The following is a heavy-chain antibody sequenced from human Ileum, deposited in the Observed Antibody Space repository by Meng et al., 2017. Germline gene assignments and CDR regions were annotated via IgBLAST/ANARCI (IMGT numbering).Heavy chain of an antibody. D-gene: IGHD1-26*01. V-gene: IGHV3-30*10. J-gene: IGHJ4*02. Sequence: VQVGESGGGVVQPGTSLRLSCAASGFTFSSYAMYWVRQAPGKGLEWVAVISSDGANKYYTDSVKGRFTISRDNSKNTLSLQMNSLTAEDTAVYYCARDLLRACDYWGQGTLVTVSS. CDR3: ARDLLRACDY. CDR1: GFTFSSYA. CDR2: ISSDGANK.